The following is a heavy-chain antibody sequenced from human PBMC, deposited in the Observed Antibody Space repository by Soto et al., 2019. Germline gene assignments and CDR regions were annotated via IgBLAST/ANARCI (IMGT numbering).Heavy chain of an antibody. CDR2: ISYNGKYE. J-gene: IGHJ4*02. D-gene: IGHD2-15*01. CDR1: GFTFSTYT. CDR3: ATTPGGADY. V-gene: IGHV3-30*04. Sequence: QVHLVESGGGVVQPGRSLRLSCAASGFTFSTYTMHWVRQAPGKGLEWVADISYNGKYEYYADSVKGRFTISSDNSKSTLYLQMNSLTPEDTVVYYSATTPGGADYWGQGTLVTVSS.